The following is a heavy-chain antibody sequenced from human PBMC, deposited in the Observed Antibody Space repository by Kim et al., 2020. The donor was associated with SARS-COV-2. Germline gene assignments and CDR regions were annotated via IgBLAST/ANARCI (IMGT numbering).Heavy chain of an antibody. V-gene: IGHV7-4-1*02. CDR1: GYTFTSYA. CDR3: ARGSILIYGADLYYYYGMDV. CDR2: INTNTGNP. Sequence: ASVKVSCKASGYTFTSYAMNWVRQAPGQGLEWMGWINTNTGNPTYAQGFTGRFVFSLDTSVSTAYLQISSLKAEDTAVYYCARGSILIYGADLYYYYGMDVWGQGTTVTVSS. D-gene: IGHD4-17*01. J-gene: IGHJ6*02.